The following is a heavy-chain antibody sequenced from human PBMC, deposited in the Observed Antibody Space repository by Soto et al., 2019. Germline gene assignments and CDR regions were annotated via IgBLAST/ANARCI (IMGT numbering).Heavy chain of an antibody. J-gene: IGHJ6*03. CDR2: IYYSGST. V-gene: IGHV4-59*01. CDR3: ARSYRRYCSGGSCYSYYYYYKDV. D-gene: IGHD2-15*01. CDR1: GGSISSYY. Sequence: SETLSLTCTVAGGSISSYYWSWTRQPPGKGLEWIGYIYYSGSTNYNPSLKSRVTISVDTSKNQFSLKLSSVTAADTAVYYCARSYRRYCSGGSCYSYYYYYKDVWGKGTTVPASS.